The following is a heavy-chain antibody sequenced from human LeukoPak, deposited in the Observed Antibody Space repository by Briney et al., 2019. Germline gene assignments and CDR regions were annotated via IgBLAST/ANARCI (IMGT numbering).Heavy chain of an antibody. CDR3: ARAYCSGGSCQDAFDI. J-gene: IGHJ3*02. CDR1: GYTFTSYY. CDR2: INPSGGST. V-gene: IGHV1-46*01. D-gene: IGHD2-15*01. Sequence: ASVKVSCKASGYTFTSYYMHWVRQAPGQGLEWMGIINPSGGSTSYAQKFQGRVTMTRDTSTSTVYMELSSLRSEDTAVYYCARAYCSGGSCQDAFDIWGQGTMVTVSS.